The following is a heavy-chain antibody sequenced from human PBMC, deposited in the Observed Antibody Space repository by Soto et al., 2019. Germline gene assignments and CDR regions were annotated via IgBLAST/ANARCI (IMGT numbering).Heavy chain of an antibody. V-gene: IGHV1-18*01. D-gene: IGHD3-9*01. CDR3: ATSYDTGFDP. J-gene: IGHJ5*02. CDR2: ITPNSGYT. Sequence: QLQLTQSGGEARKPGASVRVSCAASGYKFSTYAISWLRQAPGQGLEWMGLITPNSGYTNYAQKFQGRLILTTDIPSSTAYMELTSVRYDDTAIYYGATSYDTGFDPWGQGTLVSVS. CDR1: GYKFSTYA.